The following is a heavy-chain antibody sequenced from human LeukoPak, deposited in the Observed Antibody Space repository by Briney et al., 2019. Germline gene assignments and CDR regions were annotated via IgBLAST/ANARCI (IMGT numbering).Heavy chain of an antibody. CDR3: ARVTGVYSSSTYYYYYMDV. CDR2: IYYSGST. V-gene: IGHV4-59*01. J-gene: IGHJ6*03. CDR1: GDSISSYY. Sequence: SETLSPTCIVSGDSISSYYWSWIRQPPGKGLEWIGYIYYSGSTNYNPSLTGRVIISVDTSKNHFSLNLTSVTAADTAMYYCARVTGVYSSSTYYYYYMDVWGKGTTVTVSS. D-gene: IGHD2-21*02.